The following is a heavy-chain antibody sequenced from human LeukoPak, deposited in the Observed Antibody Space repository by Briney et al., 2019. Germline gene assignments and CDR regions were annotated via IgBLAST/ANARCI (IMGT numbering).Heavy chain of an antibody. CDR2: INPSGGST. CDR3: ARGGRERYSSGWTDAFDI. CDR1: GYTFTSYY. D-gene: IGHD6-19*01. Sequence: GASVKVSCKASGYTFTSYYMHWVRQAPGQGLEWMGIINPSGGSTSYAQKFQGRVTKTRDTSTSTVYMELSSLSSEDTAVYYCARGGRERYSSGWTDAFDIWGQGTMVTVSS. V-gene: IGHV1-46*01. J-gene: IGHJ3*02.